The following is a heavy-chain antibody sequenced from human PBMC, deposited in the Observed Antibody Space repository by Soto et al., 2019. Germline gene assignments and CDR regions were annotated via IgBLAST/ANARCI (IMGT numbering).Heavy chain of an antibody. CDR1: GGTFSSYA. D-gene: IGHD1-7*01. CDR3: ARDRRGNWNYPPADAFDI. CDR2: IIPIFGTA. Sequence: AVKVSCKASGGTFSSYAISWVRQAPGQGLEWMGGIIPIFGTANYAQKFQGRVTITADESTSTAYMELSSLRSEDTAVYYCARDRRGNWNYPPADAFDIWGQGTMVTVSS. J-gene: IGHJ3*02. V-gene: IGHV1-69*13.